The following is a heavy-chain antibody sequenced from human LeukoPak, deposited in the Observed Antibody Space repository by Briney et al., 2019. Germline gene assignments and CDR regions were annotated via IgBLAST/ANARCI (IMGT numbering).Heavy chain of an antibody. V-gene: IGHV3-23*01. CDR3: AKARFPKGYDSSGGFDY. CDR2: ISGSDSRT. D-gene: IGHD3-22*01. Sequence: GAFLRLSCAASGFTFSNYAMTWVRQAPGKGLESVSLISGSDSRTYHADSVKGRFTISRDNSKDTLYLQMDSLRAEDTAVYYCAKARFPKGYDSSGGFDYWGQGPLVTVSS. CDR1: GFTFSNYA. J-gene: IGHJ4*02.